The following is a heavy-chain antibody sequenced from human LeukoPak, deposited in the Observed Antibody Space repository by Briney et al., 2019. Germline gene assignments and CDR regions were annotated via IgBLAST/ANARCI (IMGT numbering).Heavy chain of an antibody. D-gene: IGHD2-15*01. CDR2: IYPSDGTT. J-gene: IGHJ4*02. CDR3: ARDPGSGYDY. CDR1: GYTFTSYY. Sequence: ASVKVSCKASGYTFTSYYMHWVRQAPGQGLEWMGIIYPSDGTTSYAQRFQGRVTMTRDTSTSTVYMELSSLRSEDTAVYYCARDPGSGYDYWGQGTLVTVSS. V-gene: IGHV1-46*01.